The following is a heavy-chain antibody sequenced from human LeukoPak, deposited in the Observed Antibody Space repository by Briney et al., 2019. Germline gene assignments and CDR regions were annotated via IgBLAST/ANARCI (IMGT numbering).Heavy chain of an antibody. CDR1: GFTFSSYS. V-gene: IGHV3-30*18. CDR2: ISYDGSNK. D-gene: IGHD3-10*01. Sequence: GGSLRLSCAASGFTFSSYSMNWVRQAPGKGLEWVAVISYDGSNKYYADSVKGRFTISRDNSKNTLYLQMNSLRAEDTAVYYCAKYDTMVRGAKAPFDYWGQGTLVTVSS. CDR3: AKYDTMVRGAKAPFDY. J-gene: IGHJ4*02.